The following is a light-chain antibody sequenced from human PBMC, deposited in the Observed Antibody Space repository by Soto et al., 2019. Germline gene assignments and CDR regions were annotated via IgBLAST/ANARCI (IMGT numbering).Light chain of an antibody. J-gene: IGKJ1*01. CDR3: QQYNNWPPGT. CDR1: QSVSSN. V-gene: IGKV3-15*01. CDR2: GAS. Sequence: EIVMTQSPATLSVSPGERATLSCRASQSVSSNLAWYQQKPGQAPRLLIYGASTRSTGIPARFSGSGSGTEFTLTISSLPSEDLAVYYCQQYNNWPPGTLGQGTKVDIQ.